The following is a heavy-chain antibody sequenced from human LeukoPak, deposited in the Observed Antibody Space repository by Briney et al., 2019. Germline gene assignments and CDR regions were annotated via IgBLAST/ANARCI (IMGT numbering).Heavy chain of an antibody. CDR3: TRSTYSSTYYVVFDS. J-gene: IGHJ4*02. CDR2: IRSKAYGGTA. Sequence: GGSLRLSCTASGFTFCDHAMSWVRQAPGKGLEWITCIRSKAYGGTAEYAASVRGRFSISRDDSKSIAYLQMNSLKTEDTAMYAYTRSTYSSTYYVVFDSWGQGTLVTVSS. D-gene: IGHD1-26*01. CDR1: GFTFCDHA. V-gene: IGHV3-49*04.